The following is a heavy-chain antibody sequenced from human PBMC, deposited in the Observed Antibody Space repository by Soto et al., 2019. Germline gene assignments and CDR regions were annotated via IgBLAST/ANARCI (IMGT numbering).Heavy chain of an antibody. J-gene: IGHJ6*02. V-gene: IGHV2-26*01. CDR1: GFSLPTGKMG. CDR3: ARMNVDSYQFYYAMDV. CDR2: IFSDNER. Sequence: VSGPTLVNPTETLTLTCTVSGFSLPTGKMGVSWIRQPPGKALEWLAHIFSDNERSYSTSLQGRLTISKDTSGSQVVLSMTNVDAVDTATYYCARMNVDSYQFYYAMDVWGQGTTVTVSS. D-gene: IGHD4-17*01.